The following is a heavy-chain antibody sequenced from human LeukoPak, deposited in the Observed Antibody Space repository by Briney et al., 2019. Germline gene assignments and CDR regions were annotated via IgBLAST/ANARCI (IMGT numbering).Heavy chain of an antibody. CDR3: XXXXXAXXXXXAXXI. CDR1: GFTFSSYG. Sequence: XXXXGFTFSSYGMHWVRQAPGKGLEWVAVISYDGSNKYYADSVKGRFTISRDNSKNTLYLQMNSLRAEDAAVYYWXXXXXAXXXXXAXXIWGQGTXVTVSS. V-gene: IGHV3-30*03. J-gene: IGHJ3*02. CDR2: ISYDGSNK.